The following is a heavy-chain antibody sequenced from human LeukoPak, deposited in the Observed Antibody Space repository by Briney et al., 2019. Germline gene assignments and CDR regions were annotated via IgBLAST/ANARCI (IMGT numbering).Heavy chain of an antibody. CDR3: ARVSDLEWSLDY. Sequence: PSETLSLTWAVSGYSISSGYYWGWIRQPPGKGLEWIGSIYHSGSTYYNPSLKSRVTISVDTSKNQFSLKLSSVTAADTAVYYCARVSDLEWSLDYWGQGTLVTVSS. CDR2: IYHSGST. CDR1: GYSISSGYY. J-gene: IGHJ4*02. D-gene: IGHD3-3*01. V-gene: IGHV4-38-2*01.